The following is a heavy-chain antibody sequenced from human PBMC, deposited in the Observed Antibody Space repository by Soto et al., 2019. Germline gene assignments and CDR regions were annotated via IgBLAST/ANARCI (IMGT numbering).Heavy chain of an antibody. CDR2: IYYSGST. CDR1: GGSISSYY. D-gene: IGHD5-12*01. V-gene: IGHV4-59*01. J-gene: IGHJ4*02. CDR3: ARGLNSGYDDYCFDY. Sequence: SETLSLTCTVSGGSISSYYWSWIRQPPGKGLEWIGYIYYSGSTNYNPSLKSRVTISVDTSKNQFSLKLSSVTAADTAVYYCARGLNSGYDDYCFDYWGQGTLVTVSS.